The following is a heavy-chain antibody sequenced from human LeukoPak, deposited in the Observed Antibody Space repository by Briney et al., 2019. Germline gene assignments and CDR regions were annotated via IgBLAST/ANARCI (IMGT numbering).Heavy chain of an antibody. V-gene: IGHV3-23*01. CDR3: AKDGHYDSSGPYYFDY. D-gene: IGHD3-22*01. Sequence: GGSLRLSCAASGFTFSSYAMSWVRQVPGKGLEWVSAISGSGGSTYYADSVKGRFTISRDNSKNTLYLQMNSLRAEDTAVYYCAKDGHYDSSGPYYFDYWGQGTLVTVSS. CDR1: GFTFSSYA. CDR2: ISGSGGST. J-gene: IGHJ4*02.